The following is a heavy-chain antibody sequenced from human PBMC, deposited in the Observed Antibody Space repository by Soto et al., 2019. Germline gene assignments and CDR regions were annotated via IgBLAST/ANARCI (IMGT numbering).Heavy chain of an antibody. CDR3: AREVGQTSSSDAFDI. CDR1: RDSISSGDYF. Sequence: SDTLSLTCTVSRDSISSGDYFWSLLRQPPGKGLEWIAYIYSDGSPYYNPSLKSRVTISLDTSKNQFALKLSSVTAADTAMYFCAREVGQTSSSDAFDIWGQGTMVT. J-gene: IGHJ3*02. V-gene: IGHV4-30-4*01. D-gene: IGHD6-6*01. CDR2: IYSDGSP.